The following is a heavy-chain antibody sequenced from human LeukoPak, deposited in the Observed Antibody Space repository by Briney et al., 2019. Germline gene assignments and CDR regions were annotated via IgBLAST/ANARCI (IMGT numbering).Heavy chain of an antibody. CDR3: ARNQRRLDY. J-gene: IGHJ4*02. CDR1: ASTFRTYW. CDR2: IKQDRRAK. V-gene: IGHV3-7*01. D-gene: IGHD1-14*01. Sequence: PGGSLRPSCAPSASTFRTYWTSCVRPAPGKGMELVTNIKQDRRAKNYLDSVKGRFTISRDNAKNSLYLQMNSLRAEDTAVYYCARNQRRLDYWGQGTLVTVSS.